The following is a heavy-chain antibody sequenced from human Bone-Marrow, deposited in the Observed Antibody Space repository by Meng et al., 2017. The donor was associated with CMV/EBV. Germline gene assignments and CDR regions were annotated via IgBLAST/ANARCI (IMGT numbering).Heavy chain of an antibody. Sequence: SVKVSCKASGGTFSSYTISWVRQAPGQGLEWMGRIIPILGIANYAQKFQGRVTITADKSTSTAYMELSSLRFEDTAVYYCARVEGYCSSTSCYGWFDPWGQGTLVTVSS. CDR2: IIPILGIA. CDR1: GGTFSSYT. J-gene: IGHJ5*02. CDR3: ARVEGYCSSTSCYGWFDP. V-gene: IGHV1-69*02. D-gene: IGHD2-2*01.